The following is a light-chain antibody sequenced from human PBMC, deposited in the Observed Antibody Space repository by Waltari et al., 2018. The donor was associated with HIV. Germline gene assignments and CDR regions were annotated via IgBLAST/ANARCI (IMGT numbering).Light chain of an antibody. CDR2: EVT. CDR1: NTDIAGYDR. V-gene: IGLV2-18*02. Sequence: QSALTQPPSVSGSPGQSVTISCAGTNTDIAGYDRVSWYQQPPGTAPKLLIYEVTNQPAGVPGRFSASKSGTTASLTISGLQAGDEGDYYCSSYSATNTVVFGGGTKLTVL. CDR3: SSYSATNTVV. J-gene: IGLJ2*01.